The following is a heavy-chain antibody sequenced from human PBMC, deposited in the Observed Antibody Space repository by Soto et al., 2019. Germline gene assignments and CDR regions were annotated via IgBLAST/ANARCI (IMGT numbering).Heavy chain of an antibody. CDR3: AKDLLRALRIAAAGTPPNYYYHGMDV. V-gene: IGHV3-23*01. Sequence: GGSLRLSCAASGFSFSDYSMNWVRQAPWKGLEWVAFIAFSGSTTYYRESVKGRFTISKDKSMKTVYLQMNSLRAEDTAAYYCAKDLLRALRIAAAGTPPNYYYHGMDVWGQGTTVTVSS. CDR2: IAFSGSTT. J-gene: IGHJ6*02. CDR1: GFSFSDYS. D-gene: IGHD6-13*01.